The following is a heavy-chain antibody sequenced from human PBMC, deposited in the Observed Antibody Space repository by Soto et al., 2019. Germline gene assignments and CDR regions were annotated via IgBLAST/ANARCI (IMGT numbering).Heavy chain of an antibody. D-gene: IGHD3-10*01. V-gene: IGHV1-24*01. CDR2: FDPEDGET. CDR1: GYTLTELS. Sequence: ASVKVSCKVSGYTLTELSMHWVRQAPGKGLEWMGGFDPEDGETIYAQKFQGRVTMTEDTSTDTAYMELSSLRSEDTAVYYCATVVGSKGSFNYYYYGMDVWGQGTTVTVSS. J-gene: IGHJ6*02. CDR3: ATVVGSKGSFNYYYYGMDV.